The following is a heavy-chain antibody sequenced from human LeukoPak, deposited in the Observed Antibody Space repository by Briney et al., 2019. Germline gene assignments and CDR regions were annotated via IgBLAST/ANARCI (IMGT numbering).Heavy chain of an antibody. V-gene: IGHV1-46*03. CDR1: GFTFTSYY. CDR3: ACVVRGAFDM. Sequence: ASVKVSCKASGFTFTSYYMHWVRQAPGQGLEWMGIINPSCGSTSYPQKFQGRVTMTRDTSRSTVYMELSRLRSEDTAVYYCACVVRGAFDMWGQGTLVTVSS. J-gene: IGHJ3*02. CDR2: INPSCGST.